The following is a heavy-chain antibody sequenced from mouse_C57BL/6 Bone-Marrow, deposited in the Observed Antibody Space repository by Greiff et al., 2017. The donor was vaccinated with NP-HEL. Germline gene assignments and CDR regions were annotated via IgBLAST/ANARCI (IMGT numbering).Heavy chain of an antibody. V-gene: IGHV14-4*01. Sequence: VQLQQSGAELVRPGASVKLSCTASGFNITDDYMHWVKQRPEQGLEWIGWIDPENGDTEYASKFQGKATITADTSSNTAYLQLSSLTSEDTAVYYCTTGTAVDDWGQGTTLTVSS. J-gene: IGHJ2*01. CDR2: IDPENGDT. D-gene: IGHD3-3*01. CDR3: TTGTAVDD. CDR1: GFNITDDY.